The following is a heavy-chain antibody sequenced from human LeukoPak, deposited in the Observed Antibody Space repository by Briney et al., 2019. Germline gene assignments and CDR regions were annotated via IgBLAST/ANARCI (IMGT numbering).Heavy chain of an antibody. CDR3: ASNLAVAGSRGAFDI. V-gene: IGHV5-51*01. CDR2: IYPGDSDT. CDR1: GYSFTSYW. Sequence: GESLKISCKGSGYSFTSYWIGWVRQMPGKGLEWMGIIYPGDSDTRYSPSFQGQVTISADKSISTAYLQWSSLKASDTAMYYCASNLAVAGSRGAFDIWGQGTTVTVSS. D-gene: IGHD6-19*01. J-gene: IGHJ3*02.